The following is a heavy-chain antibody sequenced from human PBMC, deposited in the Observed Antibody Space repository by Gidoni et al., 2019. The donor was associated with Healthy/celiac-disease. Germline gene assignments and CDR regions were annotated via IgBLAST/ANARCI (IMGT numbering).Heavy chain of an antibody. J-gene: IGHJ4*02. CDR3: ARLVGALDYFDY. CDR2: IYYSGST. D-gene: IGHD1-26*01. Sequence: QLQLQESGPGLVKPSETLSLTCTVSGGSISSSSYYWGWIRQPPGKGLEWIGSIYYSGSTYYNPYLKSRVTISVDTSKNQFSLKLSSVTAADTAVYYCARLVGALDYFDYWGQGTLVTVSS. V-gene: IGHV4-39*01. CDR1: GGSISSSSYY.